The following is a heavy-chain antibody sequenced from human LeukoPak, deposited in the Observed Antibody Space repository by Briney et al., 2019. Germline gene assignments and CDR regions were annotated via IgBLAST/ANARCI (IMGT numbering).Heavy chain of an antibody. J-gene: IGHJ4*02. Sequence: ASVKVSCKASGYTFTSHDINWVRQATGQGLEWMGWMNPNSGNTGYAQKFQGRVIMTRDTAINTAYMELHSLRSEDTAVYYCARGRRGIVGAPDYWGQGTLVTVSS. CDR3: ARGRRGIVGAPDY. D-gene: IGHD1-26*01. CDR2: MNPNSGNT. CDR1: GYTFTSHD. V-gene: IGHV1-8*01.